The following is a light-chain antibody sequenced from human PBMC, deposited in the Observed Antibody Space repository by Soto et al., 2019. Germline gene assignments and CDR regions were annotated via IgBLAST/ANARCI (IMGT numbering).Light chain of an antibody. V-gene: IGKV2-28*01. CDR3: MQALQTPWT. Sequence: IVMTQSPLSLPVTPGEPASISCRSSQSLLHSNGYNYLDWYLQKPGQSPQLLIYLGSNRASGVPDRFSGSGSGTDFTLKISRVEAEDVGGYYCMQALQTPWTFGQGTKVEIK. J-gene: IGKJ1*01. CDR1: QSLLHSNGYNY. CDR2: LGS.